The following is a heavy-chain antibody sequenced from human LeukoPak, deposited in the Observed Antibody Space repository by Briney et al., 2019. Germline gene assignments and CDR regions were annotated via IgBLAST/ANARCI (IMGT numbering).Heavy chain of an antibody. CDR3: AKGGEVGVVISYFDY. J-gene: IGHJ4*02. V-gene: IGHV3-23*01. D-gene: IGHD3-3*01. Sequence: GGSLRLSCAASRFTFSSYAMSWVRQAPGKGLEWVSAISGTGGSTYYADSVKGRFTISRDNSKNTLYLQMNSLRAEDTAVYYCAKGGEVGVVISYFDYWGQGTLVTVSS. CDR2: ISGTGGST. CDR1: RFTFSSYA.